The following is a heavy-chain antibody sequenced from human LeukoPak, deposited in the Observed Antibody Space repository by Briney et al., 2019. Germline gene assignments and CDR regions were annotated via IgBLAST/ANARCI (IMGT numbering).Heavy chain of an antibody. Sequence: PGGSLRLSCAASGFTFSRYWMHWVRQPPGRGLVWVSRINTDGSRTDYADSVKGRFTISRDNAKNTLYLQMNSLGAEDTAVYYCASDFTGYDDYWGQGTLVSVSS. CDR3: ASDFTGYDDY. D-gene: IGHD3-9*01. J-gene: IGHJ4*02. V-gene: IGHV3-74*01. CDR1: GFTFSRYW. CDR2: INTDGSRT.